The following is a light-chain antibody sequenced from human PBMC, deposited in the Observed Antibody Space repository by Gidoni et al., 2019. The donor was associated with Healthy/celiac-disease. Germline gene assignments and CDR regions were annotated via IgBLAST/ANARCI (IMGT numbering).Light chain of an antibody. Sequence: ELVLTQSPATLSLSPGERATLSCRASQSVSSYLAWYQQKPGQAPRLLIYDASNRATGIPARFSGSGAGTDFTLTISSLETEDFAGYYCQQRSNWLTFGGGTKVEIK. CDR1: QSVSSY. CDR2: DAS. CDR3: QQRSNWLT. J-gene: IGKJ4*01. V-gene: IGKV3-11*01.